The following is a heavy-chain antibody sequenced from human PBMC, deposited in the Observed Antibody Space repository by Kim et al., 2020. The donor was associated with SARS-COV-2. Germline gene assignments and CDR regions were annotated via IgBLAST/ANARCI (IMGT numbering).Heavy chain of an antibody. J-gene: IGHJ1*01. CDR3: ARGKQNRIAAALNSEYFQH. CDR1: GYTFTSYA. V-gene: IGHV1-3*01. Sequence: ASVKVSCKASGYTFTSYAMHWVRQAPGQRLEWMGWINAGNGNTKYSQKFQGRVTITRDTSASTAYMELSSLRSEDTAVYYCARGKQNRIAAALNSEYFQHWGQGTLVTVSS. D-gene: IGHD6-13*01. CDR2: INAGNGNT.